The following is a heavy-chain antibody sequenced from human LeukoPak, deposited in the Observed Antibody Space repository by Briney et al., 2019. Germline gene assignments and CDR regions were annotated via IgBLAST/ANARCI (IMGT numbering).Heavy chain of an antibody. D-gene: IGHD6-19*01. Sequence: GGSLRLSCAASGFTFSSYGMHWVRQAPGRGLEWVAFIRYDGSNKYYADSVKGRFTISRDNSKNTLYLQMNSLRAEDTAVYYCAKDQGSGWGPWDYWGQGTLVTVSS. CDR3: AKDQGSGWGPWDY. V-gene: IGHV3-30*02. J-gene: IGHJ4*02. CDR1: GFTFSSYG. CDR2: IRYDGSNK.